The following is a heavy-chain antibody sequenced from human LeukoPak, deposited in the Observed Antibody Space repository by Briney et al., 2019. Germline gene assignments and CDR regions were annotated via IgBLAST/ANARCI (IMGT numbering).Heavy chain of an antibody. CDR1: GFTFSSYG. D-gene: IGHD3-16*01. J-gene: IGHJ5*02. CDR2: ISYDGSNK. Sequence: GGSLRLSCAASGFTFSSYGMHWVRQAPGKGLEWVAVISYDGSNKYYADSVKGRFTISRDNSKNTLYLQMNSLRAEDTAVYYCAREWFISLLWPVLDPWGQGTLVTVSS. V-gene: IGHV3-30*03. CDR3: AREWFISLLWPVLDP.